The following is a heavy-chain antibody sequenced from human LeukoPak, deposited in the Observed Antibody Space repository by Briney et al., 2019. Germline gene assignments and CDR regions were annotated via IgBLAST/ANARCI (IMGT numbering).Heavy chain of an antibody. CDR1: GYTFTGYA. CDR3: ARVQEAGGSYDY. D-gene: IGHD1-26*01. CDR2: ISAGNGNT. Sequence: ASVKVSCKASGYTFTGYAIHWVRQAPGQRLEWMGWISAGNGNTKYSQNFQGRVTFISNTSATTAFMELSSLRSEDAAVYYCARVQEAGGSYDYWGQGTLVTVSS. J-gene: IGHJ4*02. V-gene: IGHV1-3*01.